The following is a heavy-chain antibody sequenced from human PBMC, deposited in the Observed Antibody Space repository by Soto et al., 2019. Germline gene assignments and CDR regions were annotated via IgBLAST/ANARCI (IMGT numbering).Heavy chain of an antibody. Sequence: EVQLLESGGGLVQPGGALRLSCAASGLTFSSYAMSWVRQAPGKGLEWVSALSGSGGSTYYADSVKGRFTISRDKSKNTLYLQMNSLRAEDTAVYYCAKDRRSGYIYGSGPGDYWGQGTMVTVSS. CDR1: GLTFSSYA. CDR3: AKDRRSGYIYGSGPGDY. J-gene: IGHJ4*02. V-gene: IGHV3-23*01. D-gene: IGHD5-18*01. CDR2: LSGSGGST.